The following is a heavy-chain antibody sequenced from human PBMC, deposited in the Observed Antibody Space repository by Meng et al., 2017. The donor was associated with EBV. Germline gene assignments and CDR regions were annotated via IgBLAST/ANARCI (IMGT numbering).Heavy chain of an antibody. D-gene: IGHD3-10*01. V-gene: IGHV1-69*01. J-gene: IGHJ4*02. CDR3: AGESGRGFTPDY. CDR1: GGSFRRDA. Sequence: QWEVEQFGVGGDKARDAVKVSGRTSGGSFRRDADREVRQAAGQGLEWMGGLITMSGAPHYAQKFPDRGTNTADESTSTHSMELKNMRLEDTAMYYCAGESGRGFTPDYWGQGTLVTVSS. CDR2: LITMSGAP.